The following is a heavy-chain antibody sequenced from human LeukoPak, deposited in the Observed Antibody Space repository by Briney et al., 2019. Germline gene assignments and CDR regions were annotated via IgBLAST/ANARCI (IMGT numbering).Heavy chain of an antibody. CDR3: ARGMTTVPTYYYTSLDV. J-gene: IGHJ6*03. CDR2: ISGYNGNT. Sequence: ASGKLSCKPSVYTFTIYGIGWVRHAPGQGREGMGWISGYNGNTTYATNHEGSVPVTTDTSTSTAYMELKSLRSDDSAVYYCARGMTTVPTYYYTSLDVWGQGTPVTVSS. D-gene: IGHD4-11*01. V-gene: IGHV1-18*01. CDR1: VYTFTIYG.